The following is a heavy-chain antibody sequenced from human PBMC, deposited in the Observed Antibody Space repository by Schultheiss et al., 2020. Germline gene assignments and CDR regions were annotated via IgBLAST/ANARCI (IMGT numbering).Heavy chain of an antibody. CDR3: ARLVVTAILNEPFFDY. CDR2: IRSKAYGGKT. CDR1: GFTFDDYA. D-gene: IGHD2-21*02. V-gene: IGHV3-49*04. Sequence: GGSLRLSCAASGFTFDDYAMHWVRQAPGKGLEWVGFIRSKAYGGKTEYAASVKGRFTIARGDSKNTLYLQMNSLKTEDTAVYYCARLVVTAILNEPFFDYWGQGRLDTVAS. J-gene: IGHJ4*02.